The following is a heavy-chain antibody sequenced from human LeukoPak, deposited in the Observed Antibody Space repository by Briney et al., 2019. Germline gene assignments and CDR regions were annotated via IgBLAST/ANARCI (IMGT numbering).Heavy chain of an antibody. J-gene: IGHJ4*02. D-gene: IGHD5-18*01. CDR2: ISGSGGST. V-gene: IGHV3-23*01. CDR3: AKQKGYSYGYATDY. Sequence: PGGSLRLSCAASGFTFSSYAMSWVRQAPGKGLEWVSAISGSGGSTYYADSVKGRFTISRDNSKNTLYLQMNSLRAEDTAVYYCAKQKGYSYGYATDYWGQATLVTASS. CDR1: GFTFSSYA.